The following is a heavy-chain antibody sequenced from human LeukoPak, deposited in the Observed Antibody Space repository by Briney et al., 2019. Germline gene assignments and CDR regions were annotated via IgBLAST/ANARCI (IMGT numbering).Heavy chain of an antibody. CDR1: GFTFSSYG. D-gene: IGHD3-3*01. V-gene: IGHV3-30*18. CDR3: AKDWNHDFWSGYFDY. J-gene: IGHJ4*02. Sequence: GGSLRLSCAASGFTFSSYGMHWVRQAPGKGLEWVAVISYDGSNKYYADSVKRRFTISRDNSKNTLYLQMNSLRAEDTAVYYCAKDWNHDFWSGYFDYWGQGTLVTVSS. CDR2: ISYDGSNK.